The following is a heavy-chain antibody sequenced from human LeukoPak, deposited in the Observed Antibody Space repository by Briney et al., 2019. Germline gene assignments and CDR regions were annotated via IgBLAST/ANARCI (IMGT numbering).Heavy chain of an antibody. V-gene: IGHV3-73*01. D-gene: IGHD3-3*01. CDR1: GFTSSGSA. Sequence: GGSLRPSCAASGFTSSGSAMPWVRQASGKGPEWVGRIRNKANSYATAYAASVKGRFTISRDDSKNTAYLQMNSLKTEDTAAYYCTRQGSGSWGQGTLVTVSS. CDR3: TRQGSGS. CDR2: IRNKANSYAT. J-gene: IGHJ5*02.